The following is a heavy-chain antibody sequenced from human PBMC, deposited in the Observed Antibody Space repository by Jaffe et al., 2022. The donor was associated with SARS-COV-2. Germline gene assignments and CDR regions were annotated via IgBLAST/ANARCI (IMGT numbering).Heavy chain of an antibody. D-gene: IGHD6-19*01. CDR2: ISYDGSNK. CDR3: ARDRDSSGWYYWFDP. CDR1: GFTFSSYA. Sequence: QVQLVESGGGVVQPGRSLRLSCAASGFTFSSYAMHWVRQAPGKGLEWVAVISYDGSNKYYADSVKGRFTISRDNSKNTLYLQMNSLRAEDTAVYYCARDRDSSGWYYWFDPWGQGTLVTVSS. V-gene: IGHV3-30*04. J-gene: IGHJ5*02.